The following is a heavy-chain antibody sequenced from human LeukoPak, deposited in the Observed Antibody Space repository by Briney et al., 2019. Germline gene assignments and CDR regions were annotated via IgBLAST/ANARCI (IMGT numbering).Heavy chain of an antibody. J-gene: IGHJ4*02. Sequence: PGRSLRLPCAASGFTFSSYAMSWVRQAPGKGLEWVSAISGSGGSTYYADSVKGRFTISRDNSKNTLYLQMNSLRAEDTAVYYCAKMNGGSGWRYKDYWGRGTLVTVSS. D-gene: IGHD6-19*01. CDR1: GFTFSSYA. CDR2: ISGSGGST. V-gene: IGHV3-23*01. CDR3: AKMNGGSGWRYKDY.